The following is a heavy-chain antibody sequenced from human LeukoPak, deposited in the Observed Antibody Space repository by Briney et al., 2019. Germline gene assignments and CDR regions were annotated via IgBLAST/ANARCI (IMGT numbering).Heavy chain of an antibody. CDR2: IYYSGST. Sequence: SETLSLTCTVSGGSISSSSYYWGWIRQPPGKGLEWIGSIYYSGSTYYNPSLKSRVTISVDTSKNQFSLELSSVTAADTAVYYCARRSIAHDAFDIWGQGTMVTVSS. CDR1: GGSISSSSYY. V-gene: IGHV4-39*01. D-gene: IGHD6-6*01. CDR3: ARRSIAHDAFDI. J-gene: IGHJ3*02.